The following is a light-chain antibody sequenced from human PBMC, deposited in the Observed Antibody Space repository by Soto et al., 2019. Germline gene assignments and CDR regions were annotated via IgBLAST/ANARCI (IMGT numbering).Light chain of an antibody. CDR3: AAWDDSRYGVV. V-gene: IGLV1-44*01. CDR2: RSD. J-gene: IGLJ2*01. Sequence: QAVVTQSPSASRTPGQRVIIACSGSSSNIGSNHVNWYRHLPGAAPKLLIFRSDQRPSGVPDRFSGSKSGTTASLAISGLQSGDEADYYCAAWDDSRYGVVFGGGTKLTVL. CDR1: SSNIGSNH.